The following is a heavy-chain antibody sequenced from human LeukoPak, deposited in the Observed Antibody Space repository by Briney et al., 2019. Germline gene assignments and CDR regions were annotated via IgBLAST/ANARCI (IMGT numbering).Heavy chain of an antibody. CDR3: ARDGKLTGAPYFDY. D-gene: IGHD7-27*01. V-gene: IGHV1-69*05. Sequence: ASVKVSCKASGGAVSSYAISWVRQAPGQGLEWMGRSIPIFGTANYAQQFQGRVTITTDESTSTAYMELSSLRSEDTAVYYCARDGKLTGAPYFDYWGQGTLVTVSS. CDR2: SIPIFGTA. CDR1: GGAVSSYA. J-gene: IGHJ4*02.